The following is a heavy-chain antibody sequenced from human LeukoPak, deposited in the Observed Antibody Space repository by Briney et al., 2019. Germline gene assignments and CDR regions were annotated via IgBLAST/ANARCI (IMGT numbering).Heavy chain of an antibody. CDR1: GYTFTGYY. CDR2: INPNSGGT. CDR3: ARDCIGCHGFDY. J-gene: IGHJ4*02. Sequence: GASVKVSCKASGYTFTGYYMHWVRQAPGQGLEWMGRINPNSGGTDYAQNLQGRVTMTRDTSISTAYMELSRLRSDDTAVYYCARDCIGCHGFDYWGQGTLVTVSS. D-gene: IGHD2-15*01. V-gene: IGHV1-2*06.